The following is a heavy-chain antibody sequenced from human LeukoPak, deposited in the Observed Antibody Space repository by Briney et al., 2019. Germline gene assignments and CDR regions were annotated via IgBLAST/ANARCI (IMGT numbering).Heavy chain of an antibody. Sequence: SETLSLTCTVSGGSISSSSYYWGWTRQPPGKGLEWIGSIYYSGSAYYNPSLKSRVTISVDTSKNQFSLKLSSVTAADTAVYYCARDTWTYYYDSSGYYYSYWGQGTLVTVSS. CDR1: GGSISSSSYY. CDR3: ARDTWTYYYDSSGYYYSY. J-gene: IGHJ4*02. CDR2: IYYSGSA. D-gene: IGHD3-22*01. V-gene: IGHV4-39*07.